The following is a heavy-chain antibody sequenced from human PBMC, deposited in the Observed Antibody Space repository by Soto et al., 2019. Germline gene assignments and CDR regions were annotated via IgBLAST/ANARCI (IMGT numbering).Heavy chain of an antibody. CDR1: GFTFSSYG. CDR2: IWYDGSNK. J-gene: IGHJ2*01. Sequence: QVQLVESGGGVVQPGRSLRLSCAASGFTFSSYGMHWVRQAPGKGLEWVAVIWYDGSNKYYVDSVKGRFTISRDNSKNTLYRQMNSLRAEDTAVYYCARDVMVTAMVMWYFDLWGRGTLVTVSS. CDR3: ARDVMVTAMVMWYFDL. D-gene: IGHD2-21*02. V-gene: IGHV3-33*01.